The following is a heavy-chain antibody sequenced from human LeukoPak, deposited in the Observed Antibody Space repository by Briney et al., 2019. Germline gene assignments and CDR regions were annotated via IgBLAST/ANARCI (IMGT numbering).Heavy chain of an antibody. V-gene: IGHV3-74*01. CDR1: GFTFSSYT. J-gene: IGHJ4*02. CDR3: VRDFRSADY. CDR2: ICPDGTVT. Sequence: GGSLRLSCAASGFTFSSYTMSWVRQAPGKGPMWVSRICPDGTVTNYADSVKARFIISRDNARNTVYLQMNSLRVEDTAVYYCVRDFRSADYWGQGTLVTVSS.